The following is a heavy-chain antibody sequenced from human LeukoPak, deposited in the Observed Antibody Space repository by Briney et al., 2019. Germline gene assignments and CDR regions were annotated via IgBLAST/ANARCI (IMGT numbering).Heavy chain of an antibody. J-gene: IGHJ6*03. CDR3: ARGVTYDILTGSAKYYYYYMDV. CDR2: ISAYNGNT. V-gene: IGHV1-18*01. CDR1: GYTFTSYG. Sequence: ASVKVSCKASGYTFTSYGISWVRQAPGQGLEWMGWISAYNGNTNYAQKLQGRVTMTTDTSTSTAYMELRSLRSDDTAVYYCARGVTYDILTGSAKYYYYYMDVWGKGTTVTISS. D-gene: IGHD3-9*01.